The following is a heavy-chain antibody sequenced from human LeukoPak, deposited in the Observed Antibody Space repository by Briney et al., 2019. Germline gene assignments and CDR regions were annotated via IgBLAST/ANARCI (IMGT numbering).Heavy chain of an antibody. CDR3: AWIVLTPPYGLDV. J-gene: IGHJ6*02. D-gene: IGHD2/OR15-2a*01. V-gene: IGHV3-21*01. CDR1: RFTFSSYS. Sequence: GGSLRLSCVASRFTFSSYSMTWVRRAPGTGLEWVSSISFGGGHIFYTVSVKGRFTIFRDDSKNSLYLEMNSLRAEDTAVYFCAWIVLTPPYGLDVWGQGTTVTVSS. CDR2: ISFGGGHI.